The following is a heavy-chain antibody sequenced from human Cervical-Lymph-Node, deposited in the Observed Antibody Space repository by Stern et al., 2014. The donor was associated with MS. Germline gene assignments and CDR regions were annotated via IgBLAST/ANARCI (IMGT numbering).Heavy chain of an antibody. Sequence: EVQLEESGGNFVQPGGSLRLSCATSGFTFRFFGMAWVRQAPGKGLEWVSGMGGSGDKTYYSESVKCRFAISRDDSKNTMDLQMDSLRVEDTAIYYCAKGRRVGPAGYFDSWGQGILVTVSS. CDR2: MGGSGDKT. CDR3: AKGRRVGPAGYFDS. CDR1: GFTFRFFG. D-gene: IGHD1-26*01. J-gene: IGHJ4*02. V-gene: IGHV3-23*04.